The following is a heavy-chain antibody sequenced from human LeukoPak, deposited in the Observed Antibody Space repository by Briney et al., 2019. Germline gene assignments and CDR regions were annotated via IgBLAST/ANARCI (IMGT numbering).Heavy chain of an antibody. V-gene: IGHV3-30*18. CDR3: AKVGATWGVQGIDY. D-gene: IGHD1-26*01. CDR1: GFTFSSYG. CDR2: ISYGGSNK. J-gene: IGHJ4*02. Sequence: PGGSLRLSCAASGFTFSSYGMHWVRQAPGKGLEWVAVISYGGSNKYYADSVKGRFTISRDNSKNTLYLQMNSLRAEDTAVYYCAKVGATWGVQGIDYWGQGTLVTVSS.